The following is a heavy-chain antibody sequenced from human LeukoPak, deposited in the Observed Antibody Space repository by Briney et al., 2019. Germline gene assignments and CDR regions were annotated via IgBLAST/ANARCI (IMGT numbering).Heavy chain of an antibody. CDR2: IIPIFGTA. CDR3: ARVVAVAGTYFDY. V-gene: IGHV1-69*13. Sequence: SVKVSCKASGGTFSSYAISWVRQAPGQGLEWMGGIIPIFGTANYAQKLQGRVTITADESTSTAYMELSSLRSEDTAVYYCARVVAVAGTYFDYWGQGTLVTVSS. CDR1: GGTFSSYA. J-gene: IGHJ4*02. D-gene: IGHD6-19*01.